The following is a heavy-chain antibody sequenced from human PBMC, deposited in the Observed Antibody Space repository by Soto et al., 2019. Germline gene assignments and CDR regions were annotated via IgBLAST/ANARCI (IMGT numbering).Heavy chain of an antibody. Sequence: GGSLRLSCASSGCTFISYAMIWVRQAPGKGLEWVSAISGSGGSTYYADSVKGRFTISRDNSKNTLYLQMNSLRAEDTAVYYCAKQWLVPYYFDYWGRGTLVTVSS. CDR3: AKQWLVPYYFDY. CDR1: GCTFISYA. D-gene: IGHD6-19*01. V-gene: IGHV3-23*01. J-gene: IGHJ4*02. CDR2: ISGSGGST.